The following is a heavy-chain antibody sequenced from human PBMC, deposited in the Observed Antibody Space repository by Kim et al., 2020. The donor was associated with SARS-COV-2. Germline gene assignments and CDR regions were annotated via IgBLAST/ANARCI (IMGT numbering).Heavy chain of an antibody. Sequence: GGSLRLSCAASGFTFSSYSMNWVRQAPGKGLEWVSSISSSSSYIYYADSVKGRFTISRDNAKNSLYLQMNSLRAEDTAVYYCARDHYDFWSGRMTLYGMDVWGQGTTVTVS. CDR1: GFTFSSYS. V-gene: IGHV3-21*01. J-gene: IGHJ6*02. CDR2: ISSSSSYI. D-gene: IGHD3-3*01. CDR3: ARDHYDFWSGRMTLYGMDV.